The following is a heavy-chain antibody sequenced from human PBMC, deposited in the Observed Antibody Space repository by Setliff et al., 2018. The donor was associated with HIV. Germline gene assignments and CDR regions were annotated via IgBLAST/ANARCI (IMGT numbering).Heavy chain of an antibody. V-gene: IGHV1-2*04. D-gene: IGHD3-9*01. CDR1: GYTFSDYY. CDR2: INPITGDT. Sequence: ASVKVSCKASGYTFSDYYIHWVRQAPGQGLEWMGWINPITGDTTYAEEFHGWVTLTRDTSITTAYLEVRSDETAVYYCARKRLGFDGIDVWGQGTTVTVSS. J-gene: IGHJ6*02. CDR3: ARKRLGFDGIDV.